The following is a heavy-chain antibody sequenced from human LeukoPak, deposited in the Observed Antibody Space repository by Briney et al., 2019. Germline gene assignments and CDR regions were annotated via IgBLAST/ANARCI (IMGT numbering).Heavy chain of an antibody. V-gene: IGHV3-73*01. J-gene: IGHJ6*03. CDR3: TRLKYYYYYMDV. CDR1: TFTFSGSA. CDR2: IRSKANSYAT. Sequence: PGGSLRLSCAASTFTFSGSAIHWVRQASGKGLEWVGRIRSKANSYATAYAASVKGRFTISRDDSKNTAYLQMNSLKAEDTAVYYCTRLKYYYYYMDVWGKGTTVTVS.